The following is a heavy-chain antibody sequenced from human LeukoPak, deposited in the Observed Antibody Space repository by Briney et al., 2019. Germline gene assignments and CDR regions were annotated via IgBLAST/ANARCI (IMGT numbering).Heavy chain of an antibody. CDR3: VKDRRYAGNSALSWFDP. D-gene: IGHD4-23*01. CDR1: GFSFTNYT. J-gene: IGHJ5*02. Sequence: GGSLRLSCAASGFSFTNYTMHWVRQAPGKGLEWVAVISYDRTTQYYPDSVKGRFTISRDNSENTLYLQMNSLRADDTAVYYCVKDRRYAGNSALSWFDPWGQGTLVTVSS. V-gene: IGHV3-30*04. CDR2: ISYDRTTQ.